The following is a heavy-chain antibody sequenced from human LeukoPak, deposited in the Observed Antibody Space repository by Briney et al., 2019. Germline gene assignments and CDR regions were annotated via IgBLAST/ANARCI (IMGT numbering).Heavy chain of an antibody. CDR3: ARNADIAVASVHFDY. D-gene: IGHD6-19*01. Sequence: SETLSLTCTVSGGXISSSSYYWGWVRQPPGKGLEWIGSVYYSGSTYYNPSLKSRVTISVDTSKNQFSLKLSSVTAADTAVYYCARNADIAVASVHFDYWGQGTLVTVSS. CDR1: GGXISSSSYY. V-gene: IGHV4-39*01. CDR2: VYYSGST. J-gene: IGHJ4*02.